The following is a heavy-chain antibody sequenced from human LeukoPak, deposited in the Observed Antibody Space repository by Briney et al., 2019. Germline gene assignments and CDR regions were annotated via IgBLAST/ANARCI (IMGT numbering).Heavy chain of an antibody. Sequence: SETLSLTCTVSGYSISSGYFWGWIRQPPGKGLEWIGTISHGGSTYYNPSLKSRVTISVDTSKNQFSLNLSSVTAADTAAFYCARATVTTEGDYFDYWGQGTLVTVSS. CDR3: ARATVTTEGDYFDY. V-gene: IGHV4-38-2*02. CDR2: ISHGGST. CDR1: GYSISSGYF. D-gene: IGHD4-17*01. J-gene: IGHJ4*02.